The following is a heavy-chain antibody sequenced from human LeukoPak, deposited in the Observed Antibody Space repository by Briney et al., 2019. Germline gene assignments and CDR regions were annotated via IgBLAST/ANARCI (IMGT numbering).Heavy chain of an antibody. J-gene: IGHJ5*02. CDR3: ARDTGDIVVVPAARKGWFDP. Sequence: SVNVSCKASGGTFSSYAISWVRQAPGQGLEWMGRILPILGIPNYAHKFQGRVTITADKSTSTAYMELSSLRSEDTAVYYCARDTGDIVVVPAARKGWFDPWGQGTLVTVSS. V-gene: IGHV1-69*04. CDR2: ILPILGIP. D-gene: IGHD2-2*01. CDR1: GGTFSSYA.